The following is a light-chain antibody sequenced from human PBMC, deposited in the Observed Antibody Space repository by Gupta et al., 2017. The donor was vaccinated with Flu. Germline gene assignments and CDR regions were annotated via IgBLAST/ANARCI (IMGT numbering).Light chain of an antibody. CDR1: QSISSY. CDR2: AAS. J-gene: IGKJ2*03. Sequence: DIHMTQPPSSLSASVGDRVTITCRASQSISSYLNWYQQKPGKAPKLLIYAASSLQSGVPSRFSGSGSGTDFTLTISSLQPEDFATYYCQQSYSTRYSFGQGTKLEIK. CDR3: QQSYSTRYS. V-gene: IGKV1-39*01.